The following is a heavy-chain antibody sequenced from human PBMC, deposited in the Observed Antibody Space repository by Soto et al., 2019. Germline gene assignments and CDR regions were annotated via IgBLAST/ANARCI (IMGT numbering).Heavy chain of an antibody. CDR1: GGTFSSYT. Sequence: SVKVSCKASGGTFSSYTISWVRQAPGQGLEWMGRIIPILGIANYAQKFQGRVTITADKSTSTAYMELSSLRSEDTAVYYCATPFLNLYYGSPKDPLTWGQGTLVTVSS. CDR2: IIPILGIA. V-gene: IGHV1-69*02. D-gene: IGHD3-10*01. CDR3: ATPFLNLYYGSPKDPLT. J-gene: IGHJ5*02.